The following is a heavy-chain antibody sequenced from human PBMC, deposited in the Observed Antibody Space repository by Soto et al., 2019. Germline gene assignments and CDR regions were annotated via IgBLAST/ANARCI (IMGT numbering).Heavy chain of an antibody. CDR3: ARSPTVSRDPYYYYGMDV. J-gene: IGHJ6*02. CDR2: ISAYNGNT. CDR1: GYTFTSYG. Sequence: ASVKVSCKASGYTFTSYGISWVRQAPGQGLEWMGWISAYNGNTNYAQKLQGRVTMTTDTSTSTAYMGLRSLRSDDTAVYYCARSPTVSRDPYYYYGMDVWGQGTTVTVS. V-gene: IGHV1-18*01. D-gene: IGHD4-17*01.